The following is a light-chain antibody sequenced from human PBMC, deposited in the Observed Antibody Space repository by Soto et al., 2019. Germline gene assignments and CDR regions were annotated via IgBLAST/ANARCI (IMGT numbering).Light chain of an antibody. V-gene: IGKV1-5*03. Sequence: DIQMTQSPSTLSASVGDRVTITCRASQSISSWLAWYQQKPGKAPKLLIYKAYSLESGVPSRFSGSGSGTQFTLTISSLQPDDFATYYCQQYNSLHTFGQGTKLEIK. CDR3: QQYNSLHT. CDR2: KAY. J-gene: IGKJ2*01. CDR1: QSISSW.